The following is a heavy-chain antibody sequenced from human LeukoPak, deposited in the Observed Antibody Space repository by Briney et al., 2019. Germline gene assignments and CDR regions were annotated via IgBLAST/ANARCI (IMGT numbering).Heavy chain of an antibody. V-gene: IGHV3-9*01. J-gene: IGHJ4*02. Sequence: PGGSLRLSCAASGFTFDDYAMHWVRQALGKGLEWVSGISWNSGSIGYADSVKGRFTISRDNAKNSLYLQMNSLRAEDTALYYCAKDSSSWSYYFDYWGQGTLVTVSS. CDR2: ISWNSGSI. CDR3: AKDSSSWSYYFDY. CDR1: GFTFDDYA. D-gene: IGHD6-13*01.